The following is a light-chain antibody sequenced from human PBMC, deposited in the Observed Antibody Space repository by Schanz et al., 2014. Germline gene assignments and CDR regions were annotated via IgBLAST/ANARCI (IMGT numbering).Light chain of an antibody. CDR3: SSYTSSSTPV. J-gene: IGLJ3*02. CDR2: DVT. CDR1: SSDVGGYNF. V-gene: IGLV2-14*03. Sequence: QSALTQPASVSGSPGQSITISCTGTSSDVGGYNFVSWYQQHPGKAPKLIIYDVTNRPSGVSNRFSGSKSGNTASLTISGLQAEDEADYYCSSYTSSSTPVFGGGTKVTVL.